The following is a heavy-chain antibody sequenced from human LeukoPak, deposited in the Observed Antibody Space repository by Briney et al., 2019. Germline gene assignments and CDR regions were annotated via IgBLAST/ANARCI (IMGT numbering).Heavy chain of an antibody. CDR2: IYYSGST. J-gene: IGHJ5*02. CDR1: GGSISSSSYY. V-gene: IGHV4-39*01. Sequence: SETLSLTCTASGGSISSSSYYWGWIRQPPGKGLEWIGSIYYSGSTYYNPSLKSRVTISVDTSKNQFSLKLSSVTAADTAVYYCARPRGVVVVAATMWFDPWGQGTLVTVSS. CDR3: ARPRGVVVVAATMWFDP. D-gene: IGHD2-15*01.